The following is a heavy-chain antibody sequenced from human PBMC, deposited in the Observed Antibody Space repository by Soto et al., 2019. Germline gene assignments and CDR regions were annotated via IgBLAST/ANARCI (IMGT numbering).Heavy chain of an antibody. CDR1: GYTFTSYD. D-gene: IGHD2-8*01. J-gene: IGHJ4*02. CDR3: RIGTITDTKPRDY. Sequence: SVKVSCKASGYTFTSYDINWVRQATGQGLEWMGWMNPNSGNTGYAQKFQGRVTMTRSTSISTAYMELSSLRSEDTAVYYCRIGTITDTKPRDYWRQGTLVTVSS. V-gene: IGHV1-8*01. CDR2: MNPNSGNT.